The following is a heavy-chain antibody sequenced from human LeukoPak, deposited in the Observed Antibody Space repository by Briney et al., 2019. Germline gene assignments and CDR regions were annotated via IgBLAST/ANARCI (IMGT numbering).Heavy chain of an antibody. D-gene: IGHD2/OR15-2a*01. J-gene: IGHJ4*02. Sequence: PGGSLRLSCIVSGFSMSDYGKHWVRQAPGKGLVWVSHINHDGSLTNYADSVKGRFTISRDLAKNTLYLQMHSLGAEDTAVYYCARDVFSLGDSWGQGTLVTVSS. V-gene: IGHV3-74*01. CDR3: ARDVFSLGDS. CDR1: GFSMSDYG. CDR2: INHDGSLT.